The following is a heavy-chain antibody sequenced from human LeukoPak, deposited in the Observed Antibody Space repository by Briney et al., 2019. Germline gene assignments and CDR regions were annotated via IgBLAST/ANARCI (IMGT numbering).Heavy chain of an antibody. CDR1: GGSISSGGYS. CDR2: IYYSGST. J-gene: IGHJ4*02. CDR3: ARETPDIVVVPAARVD. Sequence: SETLSLTCAVSGGSISSGGYSWSWIRQPPGKGLEWIGYIYYSGSTYYNPSLKSRVTISVDTSKNQFSLKLSSVTAADTAVYYCARETPDIVVVPAARVDWGQGTLVTVSS. V-gene: IGHV4-30-2*05. D-gene: IGHD2-2*01.